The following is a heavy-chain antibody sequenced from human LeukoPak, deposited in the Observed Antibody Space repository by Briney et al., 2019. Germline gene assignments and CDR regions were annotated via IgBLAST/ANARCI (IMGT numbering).Heavy chain of an antibody. CDR2: ISSSSSYI. D-gene: IGHD2-21*01. Sequence: PGGSLRLSCAASGFTFSSYSMNWVRQAPGKGLEWVSSISSSSSYIYYADSVKGRFTISRDNAKNSLYLQMNSLRAEDTAVYYCASGQYVWPPYYYYYGMDVWGQGTTVTVSS. J-gene: IGHJ6*02. V-gene: IGHV3-21*01. CDR1: GFTFSSYS. CDR3: ASGQYVWPPYYYYYGMDV.